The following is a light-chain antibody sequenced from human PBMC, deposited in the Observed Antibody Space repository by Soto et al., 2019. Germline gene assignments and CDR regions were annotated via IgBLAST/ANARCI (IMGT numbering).Light chain of an antibody. CDR1: QSVRSSH. CDR3: QQYSSSPLT. V-gene: IGKV3-20*01. CDR2: GAS. Sequence: EIVLTQSPGTLSLSPGERATLSCRASQSVRSSHLVWYQLMPGQAPRLLIYGASNRATGIPDTFSGSGSGTDFTLTISRLEPEDFAVYYCQQYSSSPLTFGGGTKVEIK. J-gene: IGKJ4*01.